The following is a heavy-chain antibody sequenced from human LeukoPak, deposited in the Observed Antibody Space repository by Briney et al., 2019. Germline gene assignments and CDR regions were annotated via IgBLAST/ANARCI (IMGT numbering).Heavy chain of an antibody. J-gene: IGHJ3*01. CDR3: ARGGYSGFDV. V-gene: IGHV3-13*04. Sequence: GGSLRLSCAASEFTFSSYGMHWVRQATGEGLEWVSGIGKGGDTYYVGSVKGRFTISRENAKNSLYLQMNSLRSGDTAVYYCARGGYSGFDVWGQGTVVTVSS. D-gene: IGHD5-12*01. CDR1: EFTFSSYG. CDR2: IGKGGDT.